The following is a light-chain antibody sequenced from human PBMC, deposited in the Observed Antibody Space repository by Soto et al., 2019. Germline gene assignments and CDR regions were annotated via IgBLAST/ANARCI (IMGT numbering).Light chain of an antibody. CDR3: SSYTSSSTQV. CDR2: EVS. Sequence: QSVLPPPDSVSGSPGQSITISCTGTSSDVGGYNYVSWYQQHPGKAPKLMIYEVSNRPSGVSNRFSGSKSGNTASLTISGLQAEDEADYYCSSYTSSSTQVFGTGTKVNVL. V-gene: IGLV2-14*01. CDR1: SSDVGGYNY. J-gene: IGLJ1*01.